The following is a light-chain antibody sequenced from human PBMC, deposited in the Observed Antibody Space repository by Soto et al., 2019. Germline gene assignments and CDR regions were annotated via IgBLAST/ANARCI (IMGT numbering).Light chain of an antibody. Sequence: QSALTQPASVSGSPGQSITISCTGTSSDVGSYNLVSWYQQHPGKAPKLMIYEGSKRPSGISNRFSGSKSGNTASLTISGLQAEEEAEYYCCSYADSSRIYVFGSGTKLTVL. V-gene: IGLV2-23*01. CDR2: EGS. CDR3: CSYADSSRIYV. J-gene: IGLJ1*01. CDR1: SSDVGSYNL.